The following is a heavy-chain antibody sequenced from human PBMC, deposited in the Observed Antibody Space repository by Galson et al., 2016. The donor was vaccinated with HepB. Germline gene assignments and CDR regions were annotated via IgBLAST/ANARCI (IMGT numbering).Heavy chain of an antibody. V-gene: IGHV3-21*01. CDR3: ARDPSGSLDY. Sequence: SLRLSCAASGFTFSSYSMNWGRQAPGKGLGWVSGISSSSDNKVYAESVKGRFTISRDNAKNSLYLQMNSLRAEDTAVYYCARDPSGSLDYWGQGILVTVSS. D-gene: IGHD1-26*01. J-gene: IGHJ4*02. CDR2: ISSSSDNK. CDR1: GFTFSSYS.